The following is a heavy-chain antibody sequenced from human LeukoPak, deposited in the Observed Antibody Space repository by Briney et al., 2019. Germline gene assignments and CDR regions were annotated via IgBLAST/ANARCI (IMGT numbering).Heavy chain of an antibody. CDR1: GYSFTKYF. Sequence: ASVKVSCKASGYSFTKYFLHWMRQAPGQGLEWMGWINPNGGGTIYAQNFQGRVTMTRDTSINTAYMELSSLTSDDTAVYYRARDDYGDLQYFENWGQGTLVTVSS. CDR3: ARDDYGDLQYFEN. CDR2: INPNGGGT. V-gene: IGHV1-2*02. D-gene: IGHD4-17*01. J-gene: IGHJ4*02.